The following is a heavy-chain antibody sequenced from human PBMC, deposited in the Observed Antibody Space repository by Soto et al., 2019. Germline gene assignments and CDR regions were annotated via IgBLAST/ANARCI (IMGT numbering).Heavy chain of an antibody. D-gene: IGHD2-15*01. CDR1: GGSFSGYY. CDR2: INHSGST. J-gene: IGHJ5*02. CDR3: ARSARYCSGGSCYDWFDP. Sequence: PSETLSLTCAVYGGSFSGYYWSWIRQPPGKGLEWIGEINHSGSTNYNPSLKSRVTISVDTSKNQFSLKLSSVTAADTAVYYCARSARYCSGGSCYDWFDPWGQGTLVTVS. V-gene: IGHV4-34*01.